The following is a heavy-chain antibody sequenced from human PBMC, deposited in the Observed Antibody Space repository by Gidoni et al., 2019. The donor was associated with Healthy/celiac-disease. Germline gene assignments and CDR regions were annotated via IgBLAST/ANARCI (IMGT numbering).Heavy chain of an antibody. D-gene: IGHD6-13*01. Sequence: EVQLVASGGGLVQPGGSLILSCAASGFTFSSYSMNWVRQAPGKGLGWVSYSSRSSSTIYYADSVKGRFTISRDNAKNSLYLQMNSLRAEDTAVYYCARELREQQLYYYYYGMDVWGQGTTVTVSS. V-gene: IGHV3-48*01. CDR3: ARELREQQLYYYYYGMDV. CDR1: GFTFSSYS. J-gene: IGHJ6*02. CDR2: SSRSSSTI.